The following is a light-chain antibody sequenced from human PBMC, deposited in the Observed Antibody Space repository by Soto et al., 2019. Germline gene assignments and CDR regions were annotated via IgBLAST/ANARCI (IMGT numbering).Light chain of an antibody. V-gene: IGLV1-40*01. CDR3: QSYDSSLSAHVV. Sequence: QAVVTQPPSVSGAPGQRVTISCTGSSSNIGAGYDVHWYQQLPGTAPKLLIYGNSNRPSGVPDRFSGSKSVTSASLAITGLQAEDEADYYCQSYDSSLSAHVVFGGGTKLTVL. CDR2: GNS. J-gene: IGLJ2*01. CDR1: SSNIGAGYD.